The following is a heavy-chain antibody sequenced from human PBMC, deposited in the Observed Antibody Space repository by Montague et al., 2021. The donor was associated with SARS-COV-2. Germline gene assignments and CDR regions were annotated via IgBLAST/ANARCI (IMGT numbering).Heavy chain of an antibody. CDR1: GGSITRDYY. CDR2: IDYSGTT. CDR3: ARPLVRGVPKAFDI. Sequence: SETLSLTCTVAGGSITRDYYWGWIRQPPGKELQWVGNIDYSGTTXXNXXXXSRVTISVDSTKNQFSLNLTSVTAADTAVYYCARPLVRGVPKAFDIWGQGALVIVSS. V-gene: IGHV4-39*01. J-gene: IGHJ3*02. D-gene: IGHD3-10*01.